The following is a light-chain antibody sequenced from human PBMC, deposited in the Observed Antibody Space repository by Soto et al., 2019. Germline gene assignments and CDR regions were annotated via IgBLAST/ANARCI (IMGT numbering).Light chain of an antibody. CDR3: QQYGSSPPT. CDR2: GAS. J-gene: IGKJ3*01. Sequence: EIVLTQSPGTLSLSPGERATPSCRASQSVSSSYLAWYQQKPGQAPRLLIYGASSRATGIPDRFSGSGSGTDFTLTITRLDPEAFAVYYCQQYGSSPPTFGPGTKVDI. V-gene: IGKV3-20*01. CDR1: QSVSSSY.